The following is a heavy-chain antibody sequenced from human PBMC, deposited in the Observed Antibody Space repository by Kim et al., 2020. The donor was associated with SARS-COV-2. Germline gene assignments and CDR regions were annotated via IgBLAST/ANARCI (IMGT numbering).Heavy chain of an antibody. J-gene: IGHJ5*02. CDR3: ARAALKEGYGGSSRYNWFDP. CDR2: ISSSSSYI. D-gene: IGHD1-26*01. Sequence: GGSLRLSCAASGFTFSSYSMNWVRQAPGKGLEWVSSISSSSSYIYYADSVKGRFTISRDNAKNSLYLQMNSLRAEDTAVYYCARAALKEGYGGSSRYNWFDPWGQGTLVTVSS. CDR1: GFTFSSYS. V-gene: IGHV3-21*01.